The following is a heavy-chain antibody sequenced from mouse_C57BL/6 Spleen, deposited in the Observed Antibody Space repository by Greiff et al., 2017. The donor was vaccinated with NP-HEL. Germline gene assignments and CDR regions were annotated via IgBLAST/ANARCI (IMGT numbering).Heavy chain of an antibody. V-gene: IGHV1-26*01. Sequence: VQLQQSGPELVKPGASVKISCKASGYTFTDYYMNWVKQSHGKSLEWIGDINPNNGGTSYNQKFKGKATLTVDKSSSTAYMELRSLTSEDSAVYYCARSNGKPYYYYAMDYWGQGTSVTVSS. J-gene: IGHJ4*01. CDR1: GYTFTDYY. CDR3: ARSNGKPYYYYAMDY. CDR2: INPNNGGT.